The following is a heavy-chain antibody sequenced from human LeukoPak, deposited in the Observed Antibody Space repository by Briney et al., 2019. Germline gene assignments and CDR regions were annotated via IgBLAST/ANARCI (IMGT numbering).Heavy chain of an antibody. Sequence: SVKVSCKASGYTFTSYAISWGGQAPGQGLEWMGGIIPIFGTANYAQKFQGRVTITADESTSTAYIELSSLRSEDTAVYYCARVVGANEYYGMDVWGQGTTVTVSS. V-gene: IGHV1-69*13. CDR2: IIPIFGTA. CDR1: GYTFTSYA. D-gene: IGHD1-26*01. CDR3: ARVVGANEYYGMDV. J-gene: IGHJ6*02.